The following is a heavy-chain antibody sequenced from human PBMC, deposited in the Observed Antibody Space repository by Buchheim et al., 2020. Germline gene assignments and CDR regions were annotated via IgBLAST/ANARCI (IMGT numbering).Heavy chain of an antibody. D-gene: IGHD3-9*01. V-gene: IGHV3-7*01. Sequence: EVQLVESGGGSVQPGGSLRLSCAASGMTFSGSWMSWVRQAPGKGLEWVAYIKQDGGEKNYVDSVRGRFTISRGNAKNSLYLQMNSLRAEDTAVYYCARAATGYFFDYWGQGTL. CDR2: IKQDGGEK. CDR1: GMTFSGSW. J-gene: IGHJ4*02. CDR3: ARAATGYFFDY.